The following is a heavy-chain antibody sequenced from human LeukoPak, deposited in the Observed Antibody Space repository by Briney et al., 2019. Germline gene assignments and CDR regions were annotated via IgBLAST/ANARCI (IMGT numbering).Heavy chain of an antibody. D-gene: IGHD4-17*01. V-gene: IGHV3-23*01. J-gene: IGHJ4*02. Sequence: PAGGALRLSCAASGFTFRNYAMTWVRQAPGKGLEWHSIISGGGGSTYYVDSVKGRVTISRDKPKNTLTLQMDSLRVDDTAPYFCAKGHGDYGIGFDCWGQGSLVTVSS. CDR2: ISGGGGST. CDR3: AKGHGDYGIGFDC. CDR1: GFTFRNYA.